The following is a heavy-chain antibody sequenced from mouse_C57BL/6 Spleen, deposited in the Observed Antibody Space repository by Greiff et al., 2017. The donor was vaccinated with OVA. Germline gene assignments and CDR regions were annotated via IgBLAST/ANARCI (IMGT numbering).Heavy chain of an antibody. CDR1: GYTFTEYT. J-gene: IGHJ1*03. CDR2: FYPGSGSI. D-gene: IGHD1-1*01. Sequence: QVQLQQSGAELVKPGASVKLSCKASGYTFTEYTIHWVKQRSGQGLEWIGWFYPGSGSIKYNEKFKDKATLTADKSSSTVYMELSRLTSEDSAVYFCARHEEGGYGSSYGYFDVWGTGTTVTVSS. V-gene: IGHV1-62-2*01. CDR3: ARHEEGGYGSSYGYFDV.